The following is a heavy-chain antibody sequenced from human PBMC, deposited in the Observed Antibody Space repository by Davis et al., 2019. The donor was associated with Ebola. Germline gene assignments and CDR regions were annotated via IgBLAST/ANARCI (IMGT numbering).Heavy chain of an antibody. CDR2: ISYDGSRT. Sequence: PGGSLRLSCVASGFTFGTSGMHWVRQAPGKGLEWVALISYDGSRTFYGDSVKGRFTISRDNSKNTLFLQMNSLRAEDTAVYYCVKGRGLYCSGGGCYYFDDWGQGTLVTVSS. V-gene: IGHV3-30*18. D-gene: IGHD2-15*01. CDR3: VKGRGLYCSGGGCYYFDD. CDR1: GFTFGTSG. J-gene: IGHJ4*02.